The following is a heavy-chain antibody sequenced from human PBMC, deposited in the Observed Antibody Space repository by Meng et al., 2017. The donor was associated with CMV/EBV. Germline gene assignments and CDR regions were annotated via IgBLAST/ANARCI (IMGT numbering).Heavy chain of an antibody. CDR1: GYTFTGYY. D-gene: IGHD5-18*01. J-gene: IGHJ4*02. V-gene: IGHV1-2*02. CDR2: INPNSGGT. Sequence: ASVKVSCKASGYTFTGYYMHWVRQAPGQGLEWMGWINPNSGGTNYAQKFQGRVTMTRDMSISTAYMELSRLRSDDTAVYYCARDGRGFGIQLWTNFDYWGQGTLVTSPQ. CDR3: ARDGRGFGIQLWTNFDY.